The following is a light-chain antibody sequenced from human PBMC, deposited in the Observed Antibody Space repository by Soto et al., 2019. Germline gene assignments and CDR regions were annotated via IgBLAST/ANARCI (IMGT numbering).Light chain of an antibody. Sequence: QSVLTQPPSASGTPGQRVTISCSGSPSNIGENTVSWYQLLPGTAPKVVIYINNKRPSGVPDRFSGSKSGTSASLAISGLQSEDEADYYCAAWDDSLNGHVFGTGTQLTVL. J-gene: IGLJ1*01. CDR2: INN. CDR3: AAWDDSLNGHV. V-gene: IGLV1-44*01. CDR1: PSNIGENT.